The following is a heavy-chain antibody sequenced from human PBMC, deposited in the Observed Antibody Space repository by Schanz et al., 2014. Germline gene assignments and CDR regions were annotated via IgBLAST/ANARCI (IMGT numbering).Heavy chain of an antibody. V-gene: IGHV1-24*01. J-gene: IGHJ6*02. Sequence: QVQLVQSGAEVKKPGASVKVSCKVSGYTLTDLSMHWVRQAPGKGLEWMGGFDPEDVETIYAQKFQGRVTMTEDTSTGTAYMELSSLRSEDTAVYYCATDHIAAAGSQYFYYYGMGVWGQGTTVTVSS. CDR1: GYTLTDLS. CDR3: ATDHIAAAGSQYFYYYGMGV. D-gene: IGHD6-13*01. CDR2: FDPEDVET.